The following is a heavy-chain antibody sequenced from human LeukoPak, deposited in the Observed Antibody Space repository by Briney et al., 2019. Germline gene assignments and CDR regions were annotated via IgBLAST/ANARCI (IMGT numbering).Heavy chain of an antibody. Sequence: PGWSLRLSCAASGFTVSSNYMSWVRQAPGKGLEWVSVIYSGGSTYYADSVKGRFTISRDNSKNTLYLQMNSLRAEDTAAYYCARCYSYGLGYGMDVWGQGTTVTVSS. CDR2: IYSGGST. V-gene: IGHV3-66*01. D-gene: IGHD5-18*01. CDR3: ARCYSYGLGYGMDV. J-gene: IGHJ6*02. CDR1: GFTVSSNY.